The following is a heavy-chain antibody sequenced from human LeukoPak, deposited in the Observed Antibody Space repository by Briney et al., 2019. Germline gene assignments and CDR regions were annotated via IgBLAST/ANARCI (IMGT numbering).Heavy chain of an antibody. Sequence: SETLSLTCTVSGGSISPYYWSWIRQPPGKGLEWIGYIYYSGSTNYNPSLKSRVTISVDTSKNQFSLKLTSVTAADTAVYYCARWANWNHDHWGRGTLVTVSS. CDR1: GGSISPYY. CDR3: ARWANWNHDH. V-gene: IGHV4-59*01. J-gene: IGHJ5*02. CDR2: IYYSGST. D-gene: IGHD1-1*01.